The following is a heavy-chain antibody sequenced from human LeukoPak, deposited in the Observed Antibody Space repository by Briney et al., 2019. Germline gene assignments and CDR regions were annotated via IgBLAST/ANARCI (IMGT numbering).Heavy chain of an antibody. CDR1: GGSLSGYH. CDR2: INHSGTT. V-gene: IGHV4-34*01. J-gene: IGHJ5*02. Sequence: SETLSLTCAVFGGSLSGYHWTWIRRPPGKGLEWIGQINHSGTTNYNPSLKSRVNISIDTSKNQYSLWLNSVTAADTAVYYCARRLTQYDCFDPWGQGILVTVSS. CDR3: ARRLTQYDCFDP. D-gene: IGHD2-2*01.